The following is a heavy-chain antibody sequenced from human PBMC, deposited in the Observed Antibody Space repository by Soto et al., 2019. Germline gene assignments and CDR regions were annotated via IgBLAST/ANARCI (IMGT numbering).Heavy chain of an antibody. J-gene: IGHJ4*02. Sequence: PSETLSLTCAVYGGSFSGYYWSWIRQPPGKGLEWIGEINHSGSTSYNPSLKSRVTISVDTSKNQFSLKLSSVTAADTAVYYCARVICLAQNPSPFSCYYIDDWGQGTLVTVSS. CDR3: ARVICLAQNPSPFSCYYIDD. CDR1: GGSFSGYY. V-gene: IGHV4-34*01. D-gene: IGHD2-15*01. CDR2: INHSGST.